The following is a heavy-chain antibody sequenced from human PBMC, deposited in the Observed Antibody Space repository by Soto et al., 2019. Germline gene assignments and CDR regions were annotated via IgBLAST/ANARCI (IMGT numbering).Heavy chain of an antibody. CDR1: GGTFSSYT. CDR2: IIPILGIA. Sequence: QVQLVRSGAEVKKPGSSVKVSCKASGGTFSSYTISWVRQAPGQGFEWMGRIIPILGIANYAQKFQGRVTITADKSTSTAYMELSSLRSEDTAVYYCASRYDSSDYWGQGTLVTVSS. CDR3: ASRYDSSDY. D-gene: IGHD3-22*01. V-gene: IGHV1-69*02. J-gene: IGHJ4*02.